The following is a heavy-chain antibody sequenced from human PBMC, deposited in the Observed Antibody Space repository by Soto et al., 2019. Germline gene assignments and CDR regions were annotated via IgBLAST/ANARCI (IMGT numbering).Heavy chain of an antibody. J-gene: IGHJ4*02. Sequence: SETLSLTCAVFGGSFSGYYWNWIRQPPGKGLDWIGGINHSGSTNYYSSLKSRVTISVDTSKNQFSLKLSSVTAADTAVYYCARQPGYYDVLTGYSTYYFDYWGQGTPVTVSS. CDR2: INHSGST. D-gene: IGHD3-9*01. V-gene: IGHV4-34*01. CDR1: GGSFSGYY. CDR3: ARQPGYYDVLTGYSTYYFDY.